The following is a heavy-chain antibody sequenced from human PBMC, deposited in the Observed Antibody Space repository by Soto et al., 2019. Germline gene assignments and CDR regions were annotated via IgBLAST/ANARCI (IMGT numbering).Heavy chain of an antibody. V-gene: IGHV3-74*01. CDR1: GFTFSGDW. CDR2: ISPDGTTT. CDR3: SRGRSPYYGYFDP. J-gene: IGHJ5*02. Sequence: GGSLRLSCVASGFTFSGDWMHWVRQVPGKGLVWVSRISPDGTTTYYADSVKGRFTISRDNAKNTLYLQMNGLRADDTAVYYCSRGRSPYYGYFDPWGPGTLVTVSS. D-gene: IGHD3-3*01.